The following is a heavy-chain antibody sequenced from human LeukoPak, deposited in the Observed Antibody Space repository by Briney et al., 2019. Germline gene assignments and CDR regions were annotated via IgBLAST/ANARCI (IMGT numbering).Heavy chain of an antibody. V-gene: IGHV3-48*04. J-gene: IGHJ3*02. D-gene: IGHD3-10*01. CDR2: ISSSSSTI. Sequence: PGGSLRLSCAASGFTFSSYSMNWVRQAPGKGLEWVSYISSSSSTIYYADSVKGRFTISRDNAKNSLYLQMNSLRAEDTAVYYCARDRPRVFGIRYSDAFDIWGQGTMVTVSS. CDR1: GFTFSSYS. CDR3: ARDRPRVFGIRYSDAFDI.